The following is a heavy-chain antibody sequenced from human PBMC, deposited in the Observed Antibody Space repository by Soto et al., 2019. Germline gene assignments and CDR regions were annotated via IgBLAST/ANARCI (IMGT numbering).Heavy chain of an antibody. D-gene: IGHD2-2*01. CDR3: ARRGHTSGSTTSCYALPPYDYGIGA. J-gene: IGHJ6*02. CDR2: INPNSGGT. CDR1: GYTFTGYY. V-gene: IGHV1-2*02. Sequence: ASVKVSCKASGYTFTGYYMHWVRQAPGQGLEWMGWINPNSGGTNYAQKFQGRVTMTRDTSISTAYMELSRLRSDDTAVYYCARRGHTSGSTTSCYALPPYDYGIGACDQVTT.